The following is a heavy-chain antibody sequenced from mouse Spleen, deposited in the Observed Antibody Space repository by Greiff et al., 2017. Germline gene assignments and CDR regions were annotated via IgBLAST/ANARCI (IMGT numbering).Heavy chain of an antibody. D-gene: IGHD2-4*01. J-gene: IGHJ4*01. CDR3: ARLITTEDYYAMDY. CDR1: GYTFTSYW. V-gene: IGHV1-69*01. CDR2: IDPSDSYT. Sequence: VQLQQPGAELVMPGASVKLSCKASGYTFTSYWMHWVKQRPGQGLEWIGEIDPSDSYTNYNQKFKGKATLTVDKSSSTAYMQLSSLTSEDSAVYYCARLITTEDYYAMDYWGQGTSVTVSS.